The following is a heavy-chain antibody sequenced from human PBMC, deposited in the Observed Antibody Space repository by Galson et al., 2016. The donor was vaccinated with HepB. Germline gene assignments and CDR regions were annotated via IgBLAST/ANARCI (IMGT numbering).Heavy chain of an antibody. CDR1: GGSISSSSSY. Sequence: ETLSLTCTVSGGSISSSSSYWGWIRQPPGKGLEWVSAISGSGGSTYYAGSVKGRFTISRDNSKNTLYLQMNRLRAEDAAVYYCAKGAEQWLVPGYFDYWGQGTLVTVSS. CDR3: AKGAEQWLVPGYFDY. D-gene: IGHD6-19*01. CDR2: ISGSGGST. J-gene: IGHJ4*02. V-gene: IGHV3-23*01.